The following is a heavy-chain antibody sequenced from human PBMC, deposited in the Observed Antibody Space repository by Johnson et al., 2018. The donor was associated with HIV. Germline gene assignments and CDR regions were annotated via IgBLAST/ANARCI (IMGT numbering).Heavy chain of an antibody. Sequence: VQLVESGGGVVQPGRSLRLSCAASGFTFSSHWMTWVRQAPGKGLEWVAYIKQDGSEKYYVDSVKGRFTISRANAKNSLYLQMNSLRAEDTAVYYCARLSEHIVVVTAWADAFDIWGQGTMVTVSS. D-gene: IGHD2-21*02. CDR3: ARLSEHIVVVTAWADAFDI. V-gene: IGHV3-7*02. CDR2: IKQDGSEK. J-gene: IGHJ3*02. CDR1: GFTFSSHW.